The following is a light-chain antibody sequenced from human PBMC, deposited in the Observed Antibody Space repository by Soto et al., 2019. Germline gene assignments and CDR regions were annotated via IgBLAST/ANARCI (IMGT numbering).Light chain of an antibody. Sequence: QSVLTQPPAASGTPGQRVTISCSGSNSNIASNAVTWCQHVPGTAPKLLIYSNNQRPSGVPDRFSGSKAGTSASLAIGGLQSEDEADHYCPAWDDRQNGYVFGTGTKVTVL. J-gene: IGLJ1*01. V-gene: IGLV1-44*01. CDR1: NSNIASNA. CDR3: PAWDDRQNGYV. CDR2: SNN.